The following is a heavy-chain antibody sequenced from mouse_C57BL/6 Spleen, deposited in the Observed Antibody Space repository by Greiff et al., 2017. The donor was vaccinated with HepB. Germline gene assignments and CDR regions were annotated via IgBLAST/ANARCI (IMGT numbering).Heavy chain of an antibody. D-gene: IGHD2-1*01. V-gene: IGHV3-6*01. CDR3: ARGGYGNYDAMDY. CDR1: GYSITSGYY. J-gene: IGHJ4*01. CDR2: ISYDGSN. Sequence: EVKLVESGPGLVKPSQSLSLTCSVTGYSITSGYYWNWIRQFPGNKLEWMGYISYDGSNNYNPSLKNRISITRDTSKNQFFLKLNSVTTEDTATYYCARGGYGNYDAMDYWGQGTSVTVSS.